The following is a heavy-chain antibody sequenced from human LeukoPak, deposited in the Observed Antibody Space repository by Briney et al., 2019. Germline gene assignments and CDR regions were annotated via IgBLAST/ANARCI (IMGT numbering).Heavy chain of an antibody. CDR3: ARGIGVDDY. CDR1: GFTFSSSA. D-gene: IGHD2-15*01. CDR2: IYSGGST. J-gene: IGHJ4*02. V-gene: IGHV3-53*01. Sequence: PGGSLRLSCAASGFTFSSSAMSWVRQAPGKGLEWVSVIYSGGSTYYADSVKGRFTISRDNSKNTLYLQMNSLRAEDTAVYYCARGIGVDDYWGQGTLVTVSS.